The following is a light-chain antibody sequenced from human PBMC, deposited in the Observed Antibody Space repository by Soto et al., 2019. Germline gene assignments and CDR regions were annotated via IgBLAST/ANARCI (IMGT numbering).Light chain of an antibody. CDR2: GAS. Sequence: EILLTQSPGTRSLSPGERPTLSGRASQSFRGSNLAGYQQKPGQAPRLLIYGASSRATGIPDRFSGSGSGTDFTLTISRLEPEDFAVYYCQQYGSSPGTFGQGTKLEIK. V-gene: IGKV3-20*01. CDR3: QQYGSSPGT. J-gene: IGKJ2*01. CDR1: QSFRGSN.